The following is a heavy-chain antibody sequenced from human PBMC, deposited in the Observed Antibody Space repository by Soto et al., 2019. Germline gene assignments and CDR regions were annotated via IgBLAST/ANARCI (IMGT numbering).Heavy chain of an antibody. CDR3: AGLPTYYYASSGYDLDY. J-gene: IGHJ4*02. Sequence: PSETLSLTCTVSGGSISSGGYYWSWIRQHPGKGLEWIGYIYYSGSTYYNPSLKSRVTISVDTSKNQFSLKLSSVTAADTAVYYCAGLPTYYYASSGYDLDYWGQGTLVTVSS. D-gene: IGHD3-22*01. V-gene: IGHV4-31*03. CDR1: GGSISSGGYY. CDR2: IYYSGST.